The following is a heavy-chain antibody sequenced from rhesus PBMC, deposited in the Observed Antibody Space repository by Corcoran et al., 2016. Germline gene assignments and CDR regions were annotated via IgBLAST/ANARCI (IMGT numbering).Heavy chain of an antibody. CDR1: GYSISSGYY. V-gene: IGHV4-99*01. CDR2: ISGSSGPT. CDR3: ARHRGGSDLDC. J-gene: IGHJ4*01. D-gene: IGHD6-25*01. Sequence: QVQLQESGPGLVKPSETLSLTCAVSGYSISSGYYWGWIRQPPGKGLEYIGYISGSSGPTYYNPSLNSRVTISKDTSKNQFSLTLSSVTAADTAVYYCARHRGGSDLDCWGQGVLVTVSS.